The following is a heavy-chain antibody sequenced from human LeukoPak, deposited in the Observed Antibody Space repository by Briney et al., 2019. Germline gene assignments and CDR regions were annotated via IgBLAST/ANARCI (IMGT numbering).Heavy chain of an antibody. D-gene: IGHD6-13*01. CDR2: IYYSGST. CDR1: GGSISSYY. J-gene: IGHJ4*02. CDR3: ARGISSSCVDY. Sequence: SATLSLTCTVPGGSISSYYWSWIRQPPGKGLEWIGYIYYSGSTNYNPSLKSRVTISVDTSKNQFSLKLSSVTAADTAVYYCARGISSSCVDYGGQGTLVTVSS. V-gene: IGHV4-59*01.